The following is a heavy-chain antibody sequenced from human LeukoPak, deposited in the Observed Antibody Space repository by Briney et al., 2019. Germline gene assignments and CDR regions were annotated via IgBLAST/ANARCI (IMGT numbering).Heavy chain of an antibody. CDR2: ISGSAYST. V-gene: IGHV3-23*01. Sequence: GGSLRLSCAASRFTFSDYSMNWVRQAPGKGLEWVSSISGSAYSTNYADSVKGRFTISRDNSKNTLYLQMNSLRVEDTAVYYCAKDRSDNSTWYVGSHWGQGTLVTVSS. CDR1: RFTFSDYS. D-gene: IGHD2/OR15-2a*01. J-gene: IGHJ4*02. CDR3: AKDRSDNSTWYVGSH.